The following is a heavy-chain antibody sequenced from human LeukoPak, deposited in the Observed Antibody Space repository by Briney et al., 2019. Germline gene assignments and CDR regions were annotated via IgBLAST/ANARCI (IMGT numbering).Heavy chain of an antibody. CDR1: GYTFTDYY. V-gene: IGHV1-2*02. D-gene: IGHD6-13*01. CDR3: ARDHDSSSWASDY. CDR2: INPNTGGT. J-gene: IGHJ4*02. Sequence: ASVKVSRKASGYTFTDYYMHWVRQAPGQGLEWMGWINPNTGGTNFVQKFQGRVTMTRDTSISTAYMELSSLRSDDTAVYYCARDHDSSSWASDYWGQGTLVTVSS.